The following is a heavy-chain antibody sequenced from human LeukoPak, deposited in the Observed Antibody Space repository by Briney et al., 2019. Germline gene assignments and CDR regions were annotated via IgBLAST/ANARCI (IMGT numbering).Heavy chain of an antibody. D-gene: IGHD3-10*01. CDR3: ATRGLITMVRGSYLYGGDY. Sequence: SVKVSCKASGGTFSSYAISWVRQAPGQGLEWMGGIIPIFGTANYAQKFQGRVTITTDESTCTAYMELSSLRSEDTAVYYCATRGLITMVRGSYLYGGDYWGQGTLVTVSS. CDR1: GGTFSSYA. CDR2: IIPIFGTA. J-gene: IGHJ4*02. V-gene: IGHV1-69*05.